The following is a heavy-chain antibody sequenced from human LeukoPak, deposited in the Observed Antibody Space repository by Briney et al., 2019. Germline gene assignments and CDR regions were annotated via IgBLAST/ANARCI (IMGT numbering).Heavy chain of an antibody. D-gene: IGHD3-10*01. Sequence: GESLKISCAASGFTFSSYAMSWVRQAPGKGLEWVSAISGSGGSTYYADSVKGRFTISRDNSKNTLYLQMNSLRAEDTAVYYCAKNTQPWFGDLFVAYWGQGTLVTVSS. J-gene: IGHJ4*02. CDR3: AKNTQPWFGDLFVAY. CDR2: ISGSGGST. V-gene: IGHV3-23*01. CDR1: GFTFSSYA.